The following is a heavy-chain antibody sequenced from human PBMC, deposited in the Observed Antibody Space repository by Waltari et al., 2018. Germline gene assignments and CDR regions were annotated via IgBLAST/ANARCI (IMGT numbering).Heavy chain of an antibody. CDR1: GENIAAYA. CDR2: LIQNSFTP. CDR3: AREFYGRFDC. D-gene: IGHD3-10*01. J-gene: IGHJ4*02. V-gene: IGHV3-23*03. Sequence: EMQLLESGGSLVQPGGSLRLSCSASGENIAAYAMSWGRQAPGKGLGGVALIQNSFTPYYADSGKGRFTNSRDNSANKLFLQVNRLRADDTAIYYCAREFYGRFDCWGQGTLVTVSS.